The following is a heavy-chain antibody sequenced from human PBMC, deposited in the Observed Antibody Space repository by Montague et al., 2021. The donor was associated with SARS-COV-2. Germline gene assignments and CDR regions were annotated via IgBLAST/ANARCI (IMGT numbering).Heavy chain of an antibody. V-gene: IGHV4-4*02. Sequence: SETLSLTCAVSGGSISSSNWWSWVRQPPGKGLEWIGEIYHSGSTNYNPSLKSRVTISVDKSKNQFSLKLSSVTAADTAEYYCARDLLRYCSSTSCYNDAFDIWGQGTMVTVSS. CDR1: GGSISSSNW. D-gene: IGHD2-2*01. CDR2: IYHSGST. CDR3: ARDLLRYCSSTSCYNDAFDI. J-gene: IGHJ3*02.